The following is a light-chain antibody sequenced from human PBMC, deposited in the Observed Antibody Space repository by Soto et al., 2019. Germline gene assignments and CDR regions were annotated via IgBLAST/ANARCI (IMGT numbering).Light chain of an antibody. Sequence: TQLTQSPSSLSASVGDRVTITCRASQDISYYLAWYQQKPGKAPKLLIYAASTLQSGVPSRFSGSGSGTDFTLTISRLEPEDFAVYYCQQFSSYPLTFGGGTKVDIK. V-gene: IGKV1-9*01. CDR2: AAS. CDR3: QQFSSYPLT. J-gene: IGKJ4*01. CDR1: QDISYY.